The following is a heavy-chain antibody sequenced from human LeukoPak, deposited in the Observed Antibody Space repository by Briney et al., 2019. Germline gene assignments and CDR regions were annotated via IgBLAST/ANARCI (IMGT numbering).Heavy chain of an antibody. CDR3: ARVTTVTTSFHFDY. D-gene: IGHD4-17*01. V-gene: IGHV4-30-4*01. CDR1: GGSISSGGYY. J-gene: IGHJ4*02. Sequence: SETLSLTCTVSGGSISSGGYYWSWIRQPPGEGLEWIGYIYYSGSTYYHPSLKSRVTISLDTSKNQFSLKLSSVTAADAAVYYCARVTTVTTSFHFDYWGQGTLVTVSS. CDR2: IYYSGST.